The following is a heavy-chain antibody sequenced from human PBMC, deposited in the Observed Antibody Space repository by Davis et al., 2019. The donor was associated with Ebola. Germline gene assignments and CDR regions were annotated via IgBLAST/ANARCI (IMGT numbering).Heavy chain of an antibody. CDR3: ARDDSVVSRGMDV. V-gene: IGHV4-59*01. Sequence: MPSETLSLTCTVSGGSISSYYWSWIRQPPGKGLEWIGEINHSGSTNYNPSLKSRVTISVDTSKNQFSLKLSSVTAADTAVYYCARDDSVVSRGMDVWGQGTTVTVSS. CDR1: GGSISSYY. J-gene: IGHJ6*02. D-gene: IGHD3-22*01. CDR2: INHSGST.